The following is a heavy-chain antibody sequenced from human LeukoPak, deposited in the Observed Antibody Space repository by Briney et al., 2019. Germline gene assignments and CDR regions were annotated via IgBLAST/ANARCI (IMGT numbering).Heavy chain of an antibody. Sequence: SVTLSLTCTVSGGSISSYYWSWIRQPPGKGLEWVGYIYYSGSTNYNPSLKSRVTISVDTSKNQFSLKLSSVTAADTAVYYCARELDDAYDICGQGTMVTVSS. CDR1: GGSISSYY. V-gene: IGHV4-59*01. CDR2: IYYSGST. CDR3: ARELDDAYDI. D-gene: IGHD1-1*01. J-gene: IGHJ3*02.